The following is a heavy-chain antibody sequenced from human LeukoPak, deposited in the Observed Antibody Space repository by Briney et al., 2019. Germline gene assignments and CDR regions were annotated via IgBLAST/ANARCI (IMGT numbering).Heavy chain of an antibody. Sequence: SQTLSLTCTVSGGSISSGSYHWTWIRQSAGKGLEWIGRIYTSGSTNYNPSLKSRVTISLDTSKNQFSLKLSSVTAADTAVYYCARAYDTSGYLRAFDPWGQGTLVTVSS. CDR3: ARAYDTSGYLRAFDP. V-gene: IGHV4-61*02. D-gene: IGHD3-22*01. J-gene: IGHJ5*02. CDR2: IYTSGST. CDR1: GGSISSGSYH.